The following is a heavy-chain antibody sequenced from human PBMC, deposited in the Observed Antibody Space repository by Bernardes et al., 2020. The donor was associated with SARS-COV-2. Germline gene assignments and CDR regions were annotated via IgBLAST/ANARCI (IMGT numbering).Heavy chain of an antibody. V-gene: IGHV3-30-3*01. CDR3: AREILPAYGMDV. CDR2: ISYDGSNK. J-gene: IGHJ6*02. CDR1: GFTFSSYA. D-gene: IGHD2-15*01. Sequence: GGSLRLSCAASGFTFSSYAMHWVRQAPGKGLEWVAVISYDGSNKYYADSVKGRFTISRDNSKTTLYLQVNSLRAEDTAVYYCAREILPAYGMDVWGQGTTVTVAS.